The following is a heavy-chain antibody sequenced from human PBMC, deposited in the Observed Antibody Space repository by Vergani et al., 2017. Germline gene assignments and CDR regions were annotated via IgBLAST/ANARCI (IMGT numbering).Heavy chain of an antibody. CDR2: IIPIFGTA. V-gene: IGHV1-69*18. CDR3: ARATGDLAYCGGDCPNPPDY. D-gene: IGHD2-21*02. J-gene: IGHJ4*02. Sequence: QVQLVQSGAEVKKPGSSVKVSCKASGGTFSSYAISWVRQAPGQGLEWMGRIIPIFGTANYAQKFQGRVKITADESTSTAYMELSSLRSEDTAVYYCARATGDLAYCGGDCPNPPDYWGQGTLVTVSS. CDR1: GGTFSSYA.